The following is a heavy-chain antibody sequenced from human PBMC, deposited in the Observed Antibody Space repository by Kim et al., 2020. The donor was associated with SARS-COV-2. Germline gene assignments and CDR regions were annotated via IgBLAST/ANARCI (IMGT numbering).Heavy chain of an antibody. CDR3: ASLTRAIVGVPAAPMDV. CDR1: GGSFSGYY. Sequence: SETLSLTCAVYGGSFSGYYWSWIRQPPGKGLEWIGEINHSGSTNYNPSLKSRVTISVDTSKNQFSLKLSSVTAADTAVYYCASLTRAIVGVPAAPMDVWGQGTTVTVSS. CDR2: INHSGST. J-gene: IGHJ6*02. V-gene: IGHV4-34*01. D-gene: IGHD2-2*01.